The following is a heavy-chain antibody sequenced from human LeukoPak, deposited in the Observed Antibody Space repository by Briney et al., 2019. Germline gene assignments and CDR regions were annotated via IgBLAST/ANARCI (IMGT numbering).Heavy chain of an antibody. J-gene: IGHJ4*02. D-gene: IGHD3-3*01. V-gene: IGHV1-69*13. CDR1: GGTFSSYA. CDR2: IIPIFGTA. Sequence: SVKVSCKASGGTFSSYAISWVRQAPGQGLEWMGGIIPIFGTANYAQKFQGRVTITADESTSTAYMEPSSLRSEDTAVYYCARDSTPTIFGGSMAYWGQGTLVTVSS. CDR3: ARDSTPTIFGGSMAY.